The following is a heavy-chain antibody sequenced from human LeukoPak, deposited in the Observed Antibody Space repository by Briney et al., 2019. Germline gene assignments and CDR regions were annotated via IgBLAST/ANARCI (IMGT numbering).Heavy chain of an antibody. CDR2: IYHSGST. J-gene: IGHJ4*02. CDR3: ARQTTVAYYFDY. V-gene: IGHV4-4*02. D-gene: IGHD4-23*01. CDR1: GGSISSSNW. Sequence: SGTLSLTCAVSGGSISSSNWWSWVRQPPGKGLEWTGEIYHSGSTNYNPSLKSRVTISVDTSKNQFSLKLSSVTAADTAVYYCARQTTVAYYFDYWGQGTLVTVSS.